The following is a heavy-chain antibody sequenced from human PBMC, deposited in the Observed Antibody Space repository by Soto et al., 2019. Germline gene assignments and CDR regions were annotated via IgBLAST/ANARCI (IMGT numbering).Heavy chain of an antibody. D-gene: IGHD2-2*01. CDR3: ARDACSSTSCDPGGYHYYYYYMYV. CDR1: EFTVSSNY. CDR2: IYSGGST. Sequence: GGSLRLSCAASEFTVSSNYMSWVRQAPGKGLEWVSVIYSGGSTYYADSVKGRFTISRDNSKNTLYLQMNSLRAEDTAVYYCARDACSSTSCDPGGYHYYYYYMYVWGKGTTVTVSS. J-gene: IGHJ6*03. V-gene: IGHV3-66*01.